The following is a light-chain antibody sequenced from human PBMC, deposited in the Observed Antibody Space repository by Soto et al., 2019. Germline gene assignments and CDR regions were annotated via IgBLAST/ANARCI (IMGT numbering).Light chain of an antibody. CDR1: QSVSANY. V-gene: IGKV3-20*01. J-gene: IGKJ3*01. CDR2: GAS. CDR3: QQYGSSPFT. Sequence: EVVLTQSPATLSLSPGERATLSCRANQSVSANYFAWYQQKPGQAPRLLIYGASSRATATPNRFGGSGSGTDFTLTISRLEAEDFAVFYWQQYGSSPFTFGPGTKVDIK.